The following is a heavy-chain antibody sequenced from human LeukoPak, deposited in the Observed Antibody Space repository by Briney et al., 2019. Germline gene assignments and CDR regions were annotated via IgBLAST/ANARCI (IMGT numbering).Heavy chain of an antibody. D-gene: IGHD2-2*02. CDR2: ITSSSSYI. V-gene: IGHV3-21*01. Sequence: GGSLRLSCAASRFTLSSSTMNWVRQAPGKGLEWVSSITSSSSYIYYADSVKGRFTIFRDNAKNSLYLQMNSLRAEDTAVYYCAGTSCFTCPIDFWGQGTLVTVSS. J-gene: IGHJ4*02. CDR3: AGTSCFTCPIDF. CDR1: RFTLSSST.